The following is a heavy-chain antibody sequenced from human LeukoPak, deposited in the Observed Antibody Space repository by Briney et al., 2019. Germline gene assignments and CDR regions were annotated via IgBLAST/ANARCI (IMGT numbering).Heavy chain of an antibody. CDR2: IQSKTDGGTT. CDR3: TTDWYDY. CDR1: GFTFSSYW. Sequence: GGSLRLSCAASGFTFSSYWMHWVRQAPGKGLEWVGRIQSKTDGGTTDYAAPVKGRFTISRDDSKNTLYLQMNSLKTEDTAVYYCTTDWYDYWGQGTLITVSS. D-gene: IGHD6-13*01. J-gene: IGHJ4*02. V-gene: IGHV3-15*01.